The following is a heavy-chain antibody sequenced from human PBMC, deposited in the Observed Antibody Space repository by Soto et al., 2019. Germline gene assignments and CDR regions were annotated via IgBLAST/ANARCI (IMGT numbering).Heavy chain of an antibody. V-gene: IGHV1-69*13. Sequence: SVKVSCKASGGTFSSYSISWVRQAPGQGLEWMGGIIPIFGTANYAQKFQGRVTITADESTSTAYMELSSLRSEDTAVYYCARRGSYNSHDAFDIWGQGTMVTVSS. D-gene: IGHD2-15*01. CDR2: IIPIFGTA. CDR1: GGTFSSYS. CDR3: ARRGSYNSHDAFDI. J-gene: IGHJ3*02.